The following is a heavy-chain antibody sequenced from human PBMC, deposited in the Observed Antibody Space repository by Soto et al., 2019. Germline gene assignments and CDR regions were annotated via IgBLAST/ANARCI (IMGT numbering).Heavy chain of an antibody. V-gene: IGHV3-33*01. CDR2: IWYDGSNK. D-gene: IGHD6-13*01. CDR1: GFTFSSYG. J-gene: IGHJ4*02. CDR3: ARESDGSSCLDY. Sequence: QVQLVESGGGVVQPGRSLRLSCAASGFTFSSYGMHWVRQAPGKGLEWVAVIWYDGSNKYYADSVKGRFTISRDNSKNTLYLQMNSLRAEDTAVYYCARESDGSSCLDYWGQGTPVTVSS.